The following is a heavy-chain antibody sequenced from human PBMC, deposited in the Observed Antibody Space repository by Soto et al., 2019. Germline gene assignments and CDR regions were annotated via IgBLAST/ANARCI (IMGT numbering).Heavy chain of an antibody. CDR1: VFTFSTYG. Sequence: GESLKVSCAASVFTFSTYGTHWVRQAPGKGLEWVAVMGNDGITTFYADSVKGRFTISRDNSKNTLFLQMNSLRADDTAVYYCAKEFQWELHAFDIWGQGTMVTVSS. D-gene: IGHD1-26*01. V-gene: IGHV3-30*02. J-gene: IGHJ3*02. CDR2: MGNDGITT. CDR3: AKEFQWELHAFDI.